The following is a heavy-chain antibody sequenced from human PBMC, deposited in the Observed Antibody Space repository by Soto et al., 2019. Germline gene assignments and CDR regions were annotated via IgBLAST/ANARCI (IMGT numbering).Heavy chain of an antibody. D-gene: IGHD6-19*01. Sequence: SETLSLTCTVSGGSISSYYWSWIRQPPGKGLEWIGYIYYSGSTNYNPSLKSRVTISVDTSKNQFSLKLSSVTAADTAVYYCARRIAVAGMPQYYYDYWGQGTLVTVSS. CDR3: ARRIAVAGMPQYYYDY. J-gene: IGHJ4*02. CDR1: GGSISSYY. CDR2: IYYSGST. V-gene: IGHV4-59*08.